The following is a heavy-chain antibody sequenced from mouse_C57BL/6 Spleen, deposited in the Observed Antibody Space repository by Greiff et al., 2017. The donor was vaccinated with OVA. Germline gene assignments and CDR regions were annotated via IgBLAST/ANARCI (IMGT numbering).Heavy chain of an antibody. J-gene: IGHJ3*01. Sequence: DVKLQESGPGLVKPSQSLSLTCSVTGYSITSGYYWNWIRQFPGNKLEWMGYISYDGSNNYNPSLKNRISITRDTSKNQFFLKLNSVTTEDTATYYCARSYSNYEAWFAYWGQGTLVTVSA. CDR3: ARSYSNYEAWFAY. V-gene: IGHV3-6*01. CDR1: GYSITSGYY. CDR2: ISYDGSN. D-gene: IGHD2-5*01.